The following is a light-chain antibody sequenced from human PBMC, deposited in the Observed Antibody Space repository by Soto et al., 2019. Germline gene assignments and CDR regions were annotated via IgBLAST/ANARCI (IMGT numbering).Light chain of an antibody. J-gene: IGKJ4*02. Sequence: EIVLTPSPATLSVSPGDRVTLSRRASQSVDINLAWYQQTRGQAPRLLIYGASTRATDMPGRFSGSGSGTEFTLTISSLQSEDFAVYYCQQYKNWPRTFGRGTKVDIK. CDR1: QSVDIN. CDR3: QQYKNWPRT. V-gene: IGKV3-15*01. CDR2: GAS.